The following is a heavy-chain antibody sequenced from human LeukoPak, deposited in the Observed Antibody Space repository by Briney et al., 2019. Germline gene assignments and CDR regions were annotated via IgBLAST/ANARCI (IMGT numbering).Heavy chain of an antibody. J-gene: IGHJ4*02. V-gene: IGHV3-23*01. CDR2: ISGSGGST. Sequence: PGRSLRLSCAASGFTFNSYAMSWVRQAPGRGLEWVSRISGSGGSTYNADSVKGRFTISRDNSQNTLYLQMNSLRAEDTAVYYCAKDRHYYGSGSFYTYFDYWGQGTLVTVSS. CDR1: GFTFNSYA. CDR3: AKDRHYYGSGSFYTYFDY. D-gene: IGHD3-10*01.